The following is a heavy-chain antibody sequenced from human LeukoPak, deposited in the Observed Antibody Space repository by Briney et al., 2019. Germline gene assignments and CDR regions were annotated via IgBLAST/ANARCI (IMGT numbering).Heavy chain of an antibody. Sequence: GGSLRLSCAASGFTFSDYSMSWVRQAPGKGLEWVSGISGSGITTYYADSVKGRFTISRDNSKNTLYLQMNSLRAEDTAVYYCAKGIYSSGWSYFDYWGHGTLVTVSS. V-gene: IGHV3-23*01. CDR3: AKGIYSSGWSYFDY. J-gene: IGHJ4*01. D-gene: IGHD6-19*01. CDR2: ISGSGITT. CDR1: GFTFSDYS.